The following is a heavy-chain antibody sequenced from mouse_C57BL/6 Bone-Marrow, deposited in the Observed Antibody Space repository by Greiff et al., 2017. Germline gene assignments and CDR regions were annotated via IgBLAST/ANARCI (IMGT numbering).Heavy chain of an antibody. D-gene: IGHD1-1*01. CDR1: GYTFTSYW. V-gene: IGHV1-69*01. Sequence: QVQLQQPGAELVMPGASVKLSCKASGYTFTSYWMHWVKQRPGQGLEWIGEIDPSDSYTNYNQKFKGKSTLTVDKSSSTAYMQLSSLTSEDSAVYYCARDPPHYYGSSYWFAYWCQGTLVTVSA. CDR3: ARDPPHYYGSSYWFAY. J-gene: IGHJ3*01. CDR2: IDPSDSYT.